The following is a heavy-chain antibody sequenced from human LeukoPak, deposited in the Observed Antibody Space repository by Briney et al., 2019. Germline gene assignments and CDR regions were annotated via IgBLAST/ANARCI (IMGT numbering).Heavy chain of an antibody. J-gene: IGHJ3*01. D-gene: IGHD2/OR15-2a*01. V-gene: IGHV3-74*01. Sequence: AGGSLRLSCAASGFTFRSYWMHWVRQAPGEGLVSVSRINRDGSTTSYADSVKGRFTISRDNAKNTVYLQMDSLRAEDTAVYYCAADGEYAFQVWGQGTMVTVSS. CDR3: AADGEYAFQV. CDR2: INRDGSTT. CDR1: GFTFRSYW.